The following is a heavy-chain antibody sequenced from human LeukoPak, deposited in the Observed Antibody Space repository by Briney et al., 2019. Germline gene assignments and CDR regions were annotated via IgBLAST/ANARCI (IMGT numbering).Heavy chain of an antibody. V-gene: IGHV3-23*01. CDR3: ARVPGSYYVDFDY. J-gene: IGHJ4*02. CDR2: ISDSGSDT. Sequence: GGSLRLSCIASGFTLSNYAMSWVRQAPGKGLEGVSAISDSGSDTYHAASVKGRFTISRDNSNNTLYLQMTSLRAEDTAVYYCARVPGSYYVDFDYWGQGTLVTVSS. D-gene: IGHD3-10*01. CDR1: GFTLSNYA.